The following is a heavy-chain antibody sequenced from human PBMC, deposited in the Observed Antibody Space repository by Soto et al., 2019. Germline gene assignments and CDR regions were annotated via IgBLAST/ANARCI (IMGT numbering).Heavy chain of an antibody. CDR2: IKSKTDGGTT. CDR3: TTLSGILVPAASRGDYYYGMDV. Sequence: PGGSLRLSCAASGFTFSGSAMHWVRQAPGKGLEWVGRIKSKTDGGTTDYAAPVKGRFTISRDDSKNTLYLQMNSLKTEDTAVYYCTTLSGILVPAASRGDYYYGMDVWGQGTTVTVSS. CDR1: GFTFSGSA. D-gene: IGHD2-2*01. V-gene: IGHV3-15*07. J-gene: IGHJ6*02.